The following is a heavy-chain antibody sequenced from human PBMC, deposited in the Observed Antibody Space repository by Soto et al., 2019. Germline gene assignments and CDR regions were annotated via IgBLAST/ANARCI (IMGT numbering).Heavy chain of an antibody. J-gene: IGHJ5*02. Sequence: ASVKVSCKASGYTFTSYGISWVRQAPGQGLEWMGWISGHNGNTNYAQKVQGRVTMTTDTSTSTAYMELRSLRSDDTAVYYCARESAVAALDPWGQGTLVTVSS. CDR3: ARESAVAALDP. CDR1: GYTFTSYG. CDR2: ISGHNGNT. D-gene: IGHD6-19*01. V-gene: IGHV1-18*01.